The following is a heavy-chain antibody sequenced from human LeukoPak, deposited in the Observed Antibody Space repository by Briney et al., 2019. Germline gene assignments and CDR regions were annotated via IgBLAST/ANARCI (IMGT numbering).Heavy chain of an antibody. D-gene: IGHD3-22*01. Sequence: PGRSLRLSCAASGFTFSSYAMHWVRQAPGKGREWVAVISYDGSNKYYADSVKGRFTISRDNSKNTLYLQMNSLRAEDTAVYYCAREMEGYYDSSGYLIYWGQGTLVTVSS. CDR2: ISYDGSNK. J-gene: IGHJ4*02. CDR3: AREMEGYYDSSGYLIY. V-gene: IGHV3-30*04. CDR1: GFTFSSYA.